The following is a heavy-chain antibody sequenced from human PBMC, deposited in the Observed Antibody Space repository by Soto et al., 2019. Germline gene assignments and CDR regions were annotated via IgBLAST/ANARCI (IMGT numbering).Heavy chain of an antibody. J-gene: IGHJ4*02. Sequence: ASVKVSCKASGGTFSSYAISWVRQAPGQGLEWMGGIIPIFGTANYAQKFQGRVTITADESTSTAYMELSSLRSEDTAVYYCASLYSSSWYPHLYYFDYWGQGTLVTVS. CDR1: GGTFSSYA. V-gene: IGHV1-69*13. CDR3: ASLYSSSWYPHLYYFDY. D-gene: IGHD6-13*01. CDR2: IIPIFGTA.